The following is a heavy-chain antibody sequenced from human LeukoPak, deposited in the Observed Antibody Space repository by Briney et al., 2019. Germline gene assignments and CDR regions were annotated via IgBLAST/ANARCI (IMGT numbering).Heavy chain of an antibody. CDR1: GGSISSYY. Sequence: SETLSLTCTVSGGSISSYYWSWIRQPPGKGLEWIGYIYYSGSTNYNPSLKSRVTISVDTSKNQFSLKLSSVTAADTAVYYCASMFLEWLLSPPEYFQHWGQGTLVTVSS. CDR2: IYYSGST. J-gene: IGHJ1*01. V-gene: IGHV4-59*01. D-gene: IGHD3-3*01. CDR3: ASMFLEWLLSPPEYFQH.